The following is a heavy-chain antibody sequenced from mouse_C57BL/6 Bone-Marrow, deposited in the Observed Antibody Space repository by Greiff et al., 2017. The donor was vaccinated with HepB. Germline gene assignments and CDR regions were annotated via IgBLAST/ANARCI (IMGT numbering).Heavy chain of an antibody. V-gene: IGHV1-81*01. J-gene: IGHJ4*01. CDR3: ARGRYGNYGGDY. Sequence: ESGAELARPGASVKLSCKASGYTFTSYGISWVKQRTGQGLEWIGEIYPRSGNTYYNEKFKGKATLSADKSSSTAYMELRSLTSEDSAVYFCARGRYGNYGGDYWGQGTSVTVSS. CDR2: IYPRSGNT. D-gene: IGHD2-1*01. CDR1: GYTFTSYG.